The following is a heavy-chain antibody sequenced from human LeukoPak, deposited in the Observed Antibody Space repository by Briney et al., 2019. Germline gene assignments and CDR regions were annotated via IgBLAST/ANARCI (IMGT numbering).Heavy chain of an antibody. CDR2: FDPEDGET. CDR3: ATPRRFSGSYSLFY. V-gene: IGHV1-24*01. J-gene: IGHJ4*02. CDR1: GYTLTELS. Sequence: ASVKVSCKVSGYTLTELSMHWVRQAPGKGLEWMGGFDPEDGETIYAQKFQGSVTMTEDTSTDTAYMELSSLRSEDTAVYYCATPRRFSGSYSLFYWGQGTLVTVSS. D-gene: IGHD1-26*01.